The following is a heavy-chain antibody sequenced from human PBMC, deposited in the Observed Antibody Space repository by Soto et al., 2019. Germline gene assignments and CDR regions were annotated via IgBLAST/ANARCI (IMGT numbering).Heavy chain of an antibody. J-gene: IGHJ4*02. Sequence: AGGSLRLSCAASGFTFSSYGMHWVRQAPGKGLEWVAVISYDGSNKYYADSVKGRFTISRDNSKNTLYLQMNSLRAEDTAMYYCAKDNKRFLEWLFSGDYWGQGTLVTVSS. CDR3: AKDNKRFLEWLFSGDY. V-gene: IGHV3-30*18. CDR2: ISYDGSNK. D-gene: IGHD3-3*01. CDR1: GFTFSSYG.